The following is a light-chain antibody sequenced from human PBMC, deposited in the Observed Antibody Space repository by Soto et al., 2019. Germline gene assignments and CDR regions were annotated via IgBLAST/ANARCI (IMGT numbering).Light chain of an antibody. V-gene: IGLV2-14*01. CDR2: DVS. CDR3: SSYTSSSTLEV. CDR1: RSDVGGYNY. Sequence: QSVLTQPTSVSGSSGQSITISCIGTRSDVGGYNYVSWYQQHPGKAPKLMIYDVSNRPSGVSNRFSGSKSGNTASLTISGRQAEDEADYYCSSYTSSSTLEVFGTGTKVTGL. J-gene: IGLJ1*01.